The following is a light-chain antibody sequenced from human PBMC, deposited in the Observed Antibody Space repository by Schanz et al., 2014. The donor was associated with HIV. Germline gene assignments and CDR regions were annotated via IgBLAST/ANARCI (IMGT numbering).Light chain of an antibody. J-gene: IGLJ3*02. V-gene: IGLV1-44*01. CDR2: NTY. CDR1: SPNIGSLI. Sequence: QSVLTQPPSASGTPGQRVAISCSGSSPNIGSLIVNWLQQLPGTAPKLLIYNTYHRPSGVPDRFSGSESGTSASLAISGLQSEDEADYYCGTWDDSLNGWVFGGGTKLTVL. CDR3: GTWDDSLNGWV.